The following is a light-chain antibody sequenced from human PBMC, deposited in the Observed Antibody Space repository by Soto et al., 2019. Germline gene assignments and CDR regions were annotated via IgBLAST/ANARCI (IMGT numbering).Light chain of an antibody. J-gene: IGKJ1*01. CDR3: QQYNSYSPT. CDR2: AAS. V-gene: IGKV1-16*02. CDR1: QGINNY. Sequence: DIQMTQSPSSLSASVGDRVTITCRASQGINNYLAWFQQKPGKAPKSLIYAASSLHSGVPSKFSGSGSGTYFTLTIRSLQPEDFATYYCQQYNSYSPTFGQGTKVDI.